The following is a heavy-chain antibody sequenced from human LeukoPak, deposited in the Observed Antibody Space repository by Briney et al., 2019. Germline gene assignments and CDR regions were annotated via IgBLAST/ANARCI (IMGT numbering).Heavy chain of an antibody. V-gene: IGHV1-18*04. CDR3: ARSHNVYFDY. D-gene: IGHD5-24*01. CDR2: ISTSTGDT. J-gene: IGHJ4*02. Sequence: ASVTVSCKPSGYIFTTYNLHWVRQAPGQGVEWMGWISTSTGDTDYARNLRGRVTMSTDASTGTAYMELRRLRSDDTAVYYCARSHNVYFDYWGQGTLLTV. CDR1: GYIFTTYN.